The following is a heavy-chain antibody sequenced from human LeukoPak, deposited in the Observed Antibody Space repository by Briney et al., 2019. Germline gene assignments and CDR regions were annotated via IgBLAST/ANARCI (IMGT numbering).Heavy chain of an antibody. J-gene: IGHJ6*03. Sequence: GGTLRLSCAASGFTFSSYAMSWVRQAPGKGLEWVSAISGSGGSTYYADSVKGRFTISRDNSKNTLYLQMNSLRAEDTAVYYCAKKRPRQWHYYYYYMDVWGKGTTVTVSS. CDR2: ISGSGGST. CDR3: AKKRPRQWHYYYYYMDV. CDR1: GFTFSSYA. D-gene: IGHD6-19*01. V-gene: IGHV3-23*01.